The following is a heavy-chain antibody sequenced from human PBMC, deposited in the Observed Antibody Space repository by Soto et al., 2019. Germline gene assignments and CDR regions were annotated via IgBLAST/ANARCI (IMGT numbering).Heavy chain of an antibody. CDR3: ARAVVVAAGTGPFDY. V-gene: IGHV4-59*08. CDR1: GGNISSYY. J-gene: IGHJ4*02. Sequence: SETLSLTCTVSGGNISSYYWSWIRKPPGKGLEWIGYIYYSGSTNYNPSLKSRFTISRDNAKNSLFLQMNSLRVEDTAVYYCARAVVVAAGTGPFDYWGQGILVTVSS. CDR2: IYYSGST. D-gene: IGHD6-13*01.